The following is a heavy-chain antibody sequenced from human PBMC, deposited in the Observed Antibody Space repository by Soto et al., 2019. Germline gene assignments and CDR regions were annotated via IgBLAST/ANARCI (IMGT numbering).Heavy chain of an antibody. J-gene: IGHJ5*02. D-gene: IGHD6-13*01. V-gene: IGHV3-30*18. CDR2: ISYDGSNT. Sequence: QVQLVESGGGVVQPGRSLRLSCAASGFTLTYYGMHWVRQAPGKGLEWVAVISYDGSNTYYADSVKGRFTISRDNSKNTLYLQMDSLRPEDTAVYYCAKDMEQRLVRGWFDPRGQGTLVTVSS. CDR3: AKDMEQRLVRGWFDP. CDR1: GFTLTYYG.